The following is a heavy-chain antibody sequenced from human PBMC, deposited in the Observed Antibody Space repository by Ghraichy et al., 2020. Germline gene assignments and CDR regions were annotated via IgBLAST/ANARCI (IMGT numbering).Heavy chain of an antibody. CDR3: AKAEAELTQFTDF. CDR2: ISATNGNT. CDR1: GYTFSIYG. J-gene: IGHJ4*02. V-gene: IGHV1-18*01. Sequence: ASVKVSCKASGYTFSIYGISWVRQAPGQGLEWMGWISATNGNTNYAQRLQGRVTMTTDTSTSTTYMELRSLSSDDTAIYFWAKAEAELTQFTDFWGQGTLVTVSS. D-gene: IGHD1-26*01.